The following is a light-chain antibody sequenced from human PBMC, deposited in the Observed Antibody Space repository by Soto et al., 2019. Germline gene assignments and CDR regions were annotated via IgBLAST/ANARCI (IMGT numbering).Light chain of an antibody. CDR3: QQLNSYPYT. V-gene: IGKV1-9*01. Sequence: DIQLTQSPSFLSASVGDRVTITCRASQGISSSLAWYQQKPGKAPKLLIYAASTLQSGVPSRFSGSGSGTEFTLTISSLQPGDFATYYCQQLNSYPYTFGQGTKLEIK. CDR1: QGISSS. J-gene: IGKJ2*01. CDR2: AAS.